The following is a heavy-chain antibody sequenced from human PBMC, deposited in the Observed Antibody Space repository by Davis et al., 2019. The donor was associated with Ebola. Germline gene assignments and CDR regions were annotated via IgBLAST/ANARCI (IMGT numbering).Heavy chain of an antibody. CDR3: ARDPGSSWYFMDV. Sequence: GESLKISCAASGFTFSSYWMSWVRQAPGKGLEWVANIKQDGSEKYYVDSVKGRFTISRDNAKNSLYLQMNSLRAEDTAVYYCARDPGSSWYFMDVWDKGTTVAVSS. CDR1: GFTFSSYW. J-gene: IGHJ6*04. D-gene: IGHD6-13*01. CDR2: IKQDGSEK. V-gene: IGHV3-7*01.